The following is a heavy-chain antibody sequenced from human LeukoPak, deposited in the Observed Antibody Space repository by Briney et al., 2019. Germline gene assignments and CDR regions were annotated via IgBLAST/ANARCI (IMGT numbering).Heavy chain of an antibody. V-gene: IGHV4-61*08. CDR3: AREIRDYFDY. Sequence: SETLSLTCTVSGDSISSGDLYWSWLRQPPGKGLEWIGYIYYSGSTNYNPSLKSRVTISVDTSKNQFSLKLSSVTAADTAVYYCAREIRDYFDYWGQGTLVTVSS. D-gene: IGHD5-24*01. CDR1: GDSISSGDLY. J-gene: IGHJ4*02. CDR2: IYYSGST.